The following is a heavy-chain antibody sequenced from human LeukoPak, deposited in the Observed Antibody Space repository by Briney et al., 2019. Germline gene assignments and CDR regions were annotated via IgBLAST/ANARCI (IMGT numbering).Heavy chain of an antibody. D-gene: IGHD4-17*01. V-gene: IGHV3-33*01. CDR1: GFTFSSYG. J-gene: IGHJ6*02. Sequence: GRSLRLSRAASGFTFSSYGMHWVRQAPGRGLEWVAVILYDGSNKYYADSVKGRFTISRDNSKNTLYLQMNSLSAEDTAVYYCARDFTVLTYYYYGIDVWGQGTTVTVSS. CDR3: ARDFTVLTYYYYGIDV. CDR2: ILYDGSNK.